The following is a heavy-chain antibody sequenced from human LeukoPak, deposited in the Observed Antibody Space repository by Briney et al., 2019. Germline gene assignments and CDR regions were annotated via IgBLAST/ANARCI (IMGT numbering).Heavy chain of an antibody. CDR1: GFTFSSFG. D-gene: IGHD2-2*01. Sequence: GGSLRLSCAASGFTFSSFGIHRVRQAPGKGLEWVTFIRYDGNNINYADSVKGRFTISRDNSKNTVYLQMNSLRGEDTAVYYCARDGRRNCSTLNCYIFSNWGQGTLVTVSS. CDR2: IRYDGNNI. J-gene: IGHJ4*02. V-gene: IGHV3-30*02. CDR3: ARDGRRNCSTLNCYIFSN.